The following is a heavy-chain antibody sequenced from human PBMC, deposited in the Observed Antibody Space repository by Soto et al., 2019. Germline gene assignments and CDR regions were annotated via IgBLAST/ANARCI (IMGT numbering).Heavy chain of an antibody. J-gene: IGHJ4*02. Sequence: QVQLQESGPGLVKPSQTLSLTCTVSGGSISSGGYYWSWIRQHPGKGLEWIGYIYYSGSTYYNPSLKRRVTISVDTSKNQFSLKLSSVTAADTAVYYCARGILAARQYYFDYWGQGTLVTVSS. D-gene: IGHD6-6*01. CDR1: GGSISSGGYY. CDR3: ARGILAARQYYFDY. V-gene: IGHV4-31*03. CDR2: IYYSGST.